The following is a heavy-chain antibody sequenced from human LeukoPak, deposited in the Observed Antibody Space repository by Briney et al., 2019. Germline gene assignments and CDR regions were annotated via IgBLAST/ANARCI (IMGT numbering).Heavy chain of an antibody. V-gene: IGHV3-49*04. Sequence: GGSLRLSCTASGFTFGDYAMSWVRQAPGKGREWVGFIRSKAYGGTTEYAASVKGRFTISRDDSKSIAYLQMNSLKTEDTAVYYCTRGASSGYWGQGTLVTVSS. CDR1: GFTFGDYA. CDR3: TRGASSGY. CDR2: IRSKAYGGTT. J-gene: IGHJ4*02.